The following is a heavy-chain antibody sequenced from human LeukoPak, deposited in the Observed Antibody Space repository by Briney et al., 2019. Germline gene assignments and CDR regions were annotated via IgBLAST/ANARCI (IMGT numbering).Heavy chain of an antibody. D-gene: IGHD3-16*01. CDR3: ARDLRGPNWFDP. J-gene: IGHJ5*02. CDR1: GGSISSGGYY. V-gene: IGHV4-31*03. Sequence: PSQTLSLTCTVSGGSISSGGYYWSWIRQHPGKGLEWIGYIYYSGSTYYNPSLKSRVTISVDTSKNQFSLKLSSVTAADTAVYYCARDLRGPNWFDPWGQGTLVTVSS. CDR2: IYYSGST.